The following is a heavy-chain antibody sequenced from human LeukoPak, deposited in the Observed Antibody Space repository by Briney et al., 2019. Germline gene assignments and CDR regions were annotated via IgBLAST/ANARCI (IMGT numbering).Heavy chain of an antibody. Sequence: ASVKVSCKASGYTFTSYGISWVRQAPGQGLEWMGWISAYNGNTNYAQKLQGRVTMTTDTSTSTAYMELRSLRSDDTAVYYCARDRWYITPTFVVPAAIVAFDIWGQGTMVTVSS. CDR2: ISAYNGNT. CDR1: GYTFTSYG. CDR3: ARDRWYITPTFVVPAAIVAFDI. D-gene: IGHD2-2*02. J-gene: IGHJ3*02. V-gene: IGHV1-18*01.